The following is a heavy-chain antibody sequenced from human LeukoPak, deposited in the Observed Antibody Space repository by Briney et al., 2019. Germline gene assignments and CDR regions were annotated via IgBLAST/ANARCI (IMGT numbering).Heavy chain of an antibody. V-gene: IGHV3-20*04. J-gene: IGHJ4*02. D-gene: IGHD6-19*01. CDR1: GFTFDDYG. CDR3: ARDLGIAVAGNFDY. CDR2: INWNGGST. Sequence: GASLRLSCAASGFTFDDYGMSWVRQAPGKGLEWVSGINWNGGSTGYADSVKGRFTISRDNAKNSLYLQMNSLRAEDTALYYCARDLGIAVAGNFDYWGQGTLVTVSS.